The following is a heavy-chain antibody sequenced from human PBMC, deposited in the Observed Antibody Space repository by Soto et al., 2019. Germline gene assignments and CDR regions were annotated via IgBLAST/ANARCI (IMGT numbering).Heavy chain of an antibody. V-gene: IGHV1-18*01. D-gene: IGHD4-17*01. CDR2: ISPHNAKT. Sequence: QAQLVQSGPEVKEPGASVKVSCKASGYTFSSRGIYWVRQAPGQGLEWMGWISPHNAKTHYAQSLQGKVTLTTDTSTSTAYMDLRSLRSDDTAVYYCVRDAGDYDGYFDLWGRGTPVTVSS. CDR3: VRDAGDYDGYFDL. J-gene: IGHJ2*01. CDR1: GYTFSSRG.